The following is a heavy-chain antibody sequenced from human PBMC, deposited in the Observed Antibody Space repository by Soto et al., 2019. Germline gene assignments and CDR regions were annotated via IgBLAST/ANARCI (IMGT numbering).Heavy chain of an antibody. CDR2: ISRDGGTK. CDR1: GFTVSTYG. D-gene: IGHD2-21*01. Sequence: QVQLVESGGGVVQPGRSLRLSCAVSGFTVSTYGMHWVRHAHGKGLEWVAVISRDGGTKYYADSVKGRFTISRDNSRNTLFLEMKSLRGDDMAVYYCIGEVASGYWGQGPLVTVSS. CDR3: IGEVASGY. J-gene: IGHJ4*02. V-gene: IGHV3-30*03.